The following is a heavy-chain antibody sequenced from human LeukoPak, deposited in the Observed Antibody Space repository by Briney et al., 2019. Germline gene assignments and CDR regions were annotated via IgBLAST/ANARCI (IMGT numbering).Heavy chain of an antibody. D-gene: IGHD3-3*01. CDR1: GGSVSSGSYY. CDR2: IYYSGST. J-gene: IGHJ4*02. Sequence: SETLFLTCTVSGGSVSSGSYYWSWIRQPPGKGLEWIGYIYYSGSTNYNPSLKSRVTISVDTSKNQFSLKLSSVTAADTAVYYCARDIIDFWSGYYDYWGQGTLVTVSS. CDR3: ARDIIDFWSGYYDY. V-gene: IGHV4-61*01.